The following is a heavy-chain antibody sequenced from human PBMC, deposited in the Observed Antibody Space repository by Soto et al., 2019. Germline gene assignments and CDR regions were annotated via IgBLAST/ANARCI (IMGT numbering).Heavy chain of an antibody. Sequence: EVQLVESGGGLVQPGGSLRLSCAATGFTLSSYSMNWVRQAPGKGLEWVSYISSSSSTIYYADSVKGRFTISGDNAKNSLWLQMNSLRDEDTAVYYCARGGAYKIDYWGQGTLVTVSS. CDR3: ARGGAYKIDY. V-gene: IGHV3-48*02. CDR1: GFTLSSYS. CDR2: ISSSSSTI. D-gene: IGHD1-20*01. J-gene: IGHJ4*02.